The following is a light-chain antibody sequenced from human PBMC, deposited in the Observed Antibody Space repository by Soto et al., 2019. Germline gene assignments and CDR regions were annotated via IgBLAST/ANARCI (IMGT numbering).Light chain of an antibody. V-gene: IGKV1-9*01. CDR2: ETS. CDR1: QDIRSH. Sequence: DIQLTQFPSFLSASVGDRVTITCRASQDIRSHLAWYQQKPGKAPNLLMYETSTLQSGVPSRFSGSGAGTEFSLTISSLQPEDSATYHCQQLNSRLLTFGGGTKVEIK. CDR3: QQLNSRLLT. J-gene: IGKJ4*01.